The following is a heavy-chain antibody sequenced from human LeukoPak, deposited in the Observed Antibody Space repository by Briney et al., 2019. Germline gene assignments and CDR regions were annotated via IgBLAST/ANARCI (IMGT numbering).Heavy chain of an antibody. CDR3: AGDGYRTSWYYY. V-gene: IGHV4-4*07. D-gene: IGHD6-13*01. CDR1: GGSISGFY. J-gene: IGHJ4*02. Sequence: SETLSLTCTVSGGSISGFYWSWIRQPAGKGLEWIGHMYTSGRINYNPSLKSRVTISVDKSKNQFSLRLTSVTAADTAVYYCAGDGYRTSWYYYWGQGTLVTVSS. CDR2: MYTSGRI.